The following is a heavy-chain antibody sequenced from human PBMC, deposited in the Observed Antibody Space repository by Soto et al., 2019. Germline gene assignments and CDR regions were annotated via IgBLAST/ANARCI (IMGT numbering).Heavy chain of an antibody. CDR2: IWYDGSNK. CDR3: ARGAPSPGYYFDY. J-gene: IGHJ4*02. V-gene: IGHV3-33*01. D-gene: IGHD5-12*01. Sequence: QVQLVESGGGVVQPGRSLRLSCTASGFTFSSYHMHWVRQAPGKGLEWVAVIWYDGSNKYYADSVKGRFTISRDNSKKTLYLQMNSLRAEDTAVYYCARGAPSPGYYFDYWGQGTLVTVSS. CDR1: GFTFSSYH.